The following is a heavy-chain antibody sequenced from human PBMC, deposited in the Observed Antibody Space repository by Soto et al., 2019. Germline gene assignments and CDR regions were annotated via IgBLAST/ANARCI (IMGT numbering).Heavy chain of an antibody. CDR1: GYSFTSYW. CDR2: IDPSDSYT. CDR3: ARQSSSSDSYGMDV. D-gene: IGHD6-6*01. J-gene: IGHJ6*02. V-gene: IGHV5-10-1*01. Sequence: PGESLKISCNGSGYSFTSYWIGWVRQMPGKGLGWMGRIDPSDSYTNYSPSFQGHVTISADKSISTAYLQWSSLKASDTAMYYCARQSSSSDSYGMDVWGQVATVTVS.